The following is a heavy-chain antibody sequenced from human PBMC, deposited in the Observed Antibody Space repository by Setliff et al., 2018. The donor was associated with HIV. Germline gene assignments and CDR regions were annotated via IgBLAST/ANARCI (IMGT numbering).Heavy chain of an antibody. J-gene: IGHJ3*02. CDR3: AHQELGYCSGGSCPPPHAFDI. V-gene: IGHV2-5*02. CDR1: GFSLSTSGVA. CDR2: IYWDDDK. D-gene: IGHD2-15*01. Sequence: SGPTLVNPPQTLTLTCTFSGFSLSTSGVAVAWIRQPPGKALEWLALIYWDDDKHYSPSLKSRLTITKDTSKNQVVPTMTTMDPVDTATYYCAHQELGYCSGGSCPPPHAFDIWGQGTMVTVSS.